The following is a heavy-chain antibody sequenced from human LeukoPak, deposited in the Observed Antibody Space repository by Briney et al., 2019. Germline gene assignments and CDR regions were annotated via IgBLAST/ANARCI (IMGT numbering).Heavy chain of an antibody. CDR2: INSDGSST. CDR3: ARDVRFWGYREGYYYMDV. V-gene: IGHV3-74*01. D-gene: IGHD3-3*01. Sequence: GGSLRLSCAASGFTFSSYWMHWVRQAPGKGLVWFSRINSDGSSTSYADSVKGRFTISRDNAKNTLYLQMNSLRAEDTAVYYCARDVRFWGYREGYYYMDVWGKGTTVTVSS. CDR1: GFTFSSYW. J-gene: IGHJ6*03.